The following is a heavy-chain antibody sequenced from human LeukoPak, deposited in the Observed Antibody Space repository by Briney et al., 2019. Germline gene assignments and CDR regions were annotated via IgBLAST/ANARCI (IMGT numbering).Heavy chain of an antibody. D-gene: IGHD5-12*01. V-gene: IGHV4-34*01. Sequence: SETLSLTCAVYGGSFSGYYWSWIRQPPGKGLEWIGEINHSGSTNYNPSLKSRVTISVDTSKSQFSLKLSSVTAADTAVYYCASATSGYGANYYYYYGMDVWGQGTTVTVSS. CDR3: ASATSGYGANYYYYYGMDV. J-gene: IGHJ6*02. CDR1: GGSFSGYY. CDR2: INHSGST.